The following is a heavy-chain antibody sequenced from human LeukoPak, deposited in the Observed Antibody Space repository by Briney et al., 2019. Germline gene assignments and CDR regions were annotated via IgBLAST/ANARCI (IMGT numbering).Heavy chain of an antibody. V-gene: IGHV1-46*01. CDR1: GYTFTSYY. CDR3: AREAYPGSSWLRGLYYFDY. J-gene: IGHJ4*02. CDR2: INPSGGST. D-gene: IGHD6-13*01. Sequence: ASVKVSCKASGYTFTSYYMHWVRQAPGQGLEWMGIINPSGGSTSYAQKFQGRVTMTRDMSTSTVYMELSRLRSDDTAVYYCAREAYPGSSWLRGLYYFDYWGQGTLVTVSS.